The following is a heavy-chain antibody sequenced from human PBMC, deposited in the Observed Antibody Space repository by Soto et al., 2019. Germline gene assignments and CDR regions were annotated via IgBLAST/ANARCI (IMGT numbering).Heavy chain of an antibody. CDR2: IYYSGST. J-gene: IGHJ4*02. V-gene: IGHV4-59*01. D-gene: IGHD1-26*01. CDR1: GGSISSYY. Sequence: QVQLQESGPGLVKPSETLSLTCTVSGGSISSYYWSWIRQPPGKGLEWIGYIYYSGSTNYNPSLKRRVTISVDTSKNQFSLKLSSVTAADTAVYYCARGQGRYYFDYWGQGTLVTVSS. CDR3: ARGQGRYYFDY.